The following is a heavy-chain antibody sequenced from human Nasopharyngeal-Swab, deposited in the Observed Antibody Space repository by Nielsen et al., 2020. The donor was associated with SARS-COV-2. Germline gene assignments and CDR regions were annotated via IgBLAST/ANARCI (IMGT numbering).Heavy chain of an antibody. CDR1: GFTFSSYG. Sequence: GGSLRLSCAASGFTFSSYGMHWVRQAPGKGLEWVAFIRYDGSNKYYADSVKGRFTIPRDNSKNTLYLQMISLRAEDRSLYYCAKDKGFVSRINWFDPWGQGTLVTVSS. V-gene: IGHV3-30*02. CDR3: AKDKGFVSRINWFDP. J-gene: IGHJ5*02. CDR2: IRYDGSNK. D-gene: IGHD5/OR15-5a*01.